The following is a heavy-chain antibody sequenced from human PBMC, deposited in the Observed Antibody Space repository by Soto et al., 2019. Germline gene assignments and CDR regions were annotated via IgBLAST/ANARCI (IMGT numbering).Heavy chain of an antibody. CDR1: GGTFSSYG. V-gene: IGHV1-69*18. CDR2: IIPVFGTT. J-gene: IGHJ3*02. CDR3: ARGLYYYDSSGYSDAFDI. Sequence: QVQLVQSGAEVKKPGSSVKVSCKAFGGTFSSYGVSWVRQAPGQELEWVGRIIPVFGTTHYAQKFQGRVTVTADEATSSAHMELSSLRSEDTAVYHCARGLYYYDSSGYSDAFDIWGQGTMVTVSS. D-gene: IGHD3-22*01.